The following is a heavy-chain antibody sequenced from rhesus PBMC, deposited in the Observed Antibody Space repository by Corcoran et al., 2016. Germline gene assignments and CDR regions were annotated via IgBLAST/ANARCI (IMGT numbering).Heavy chain of an antibody. CDR2: IYGSGSST. CDR3: ARGDTAGTVFDY. J-gene: IGHJ4*01. D-gene: IGHD5-42*01. V-gene: IGHV4-169*01. Sequence: QLQLQESGPGLVKPSETLSVTCAVSGGSISSSYWSWIRQAPGKGLEWIGYIYGSGSSTNYNPSLKSRVTLSVDTSKNPLSLKLSSVTTADTAVYYCARGDTAGTVFDYWGQGVLVTVSS. CDR1: GGSISSSY.